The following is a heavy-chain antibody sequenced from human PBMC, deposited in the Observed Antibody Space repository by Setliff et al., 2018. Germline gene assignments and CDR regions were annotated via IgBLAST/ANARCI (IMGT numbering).Heavy chain of an antibody. CDR3: AIAPGREDYYYMDV. CDR2: INHRGST. D-gene: IGHD1-1*01. CDR1: GGTFSDYY. J-gene: IGHJ6*03. V-gene: IGHV4-34*08. Sequence: SETLSLTCAAYGGTFSDYYWTWIRQPPGKGLEWVGEINHRGSTTYNPSLKSRVTISVDTSKDQFSLKLTSVTAADTAVYYCAIAPGREDYYYMDVWGKGTKVTVSS.